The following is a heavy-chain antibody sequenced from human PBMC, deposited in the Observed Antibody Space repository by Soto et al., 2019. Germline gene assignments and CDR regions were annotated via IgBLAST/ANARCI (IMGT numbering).Heavy chain of an antibody. CDR2: ISYDGSNK. D-gene: IGHD3-16*02. CDR3: AREILRLGELSLIGALDY. J-gene: IGHJ4*02. V-gene: IGHV3-30-3*01. CDR1: GFTFSSYA. Sequence: QVQLVESGGGVVQPGRSLRLSCAASGFTFSSYAMHWVRQAPGKGLEWVAVISYDGSNKYYADSVKGRFTISRDNSQNTLYLQMNSLRAEATAVYYCAREILRLGELSLIGALDYWGQGTLVTVSS.